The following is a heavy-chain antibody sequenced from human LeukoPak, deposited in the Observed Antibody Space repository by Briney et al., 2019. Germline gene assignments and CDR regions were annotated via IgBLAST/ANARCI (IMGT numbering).Heavy chain of an antibody. Sequence: ASVKVSCKASGGTFSSYAISWVRQAPGQGLEWMGGIIPIFGTANYAQKFQGSVTITADESTSTAYMELSSLRSEDTAVYYCARGLYDSSGYYYGWFDPWGQGTLVTVSS. J-gene: IGHJ5*02. CDR2: IIPIFGTA. V-gene: IGHV1-69*13. CDR1: GGTFSSYA. CDR3: ARGLYDSSGYYYGWFDP. D-gene: IGHD3-22*01.